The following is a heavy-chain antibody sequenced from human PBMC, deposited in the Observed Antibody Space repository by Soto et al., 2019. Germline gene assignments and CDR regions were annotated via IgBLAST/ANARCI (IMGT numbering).Heavy chain of an antibody. Sequence: QFQLVQSGAEVKKPGASVKVSCKASGYTFTSYGSSWVRQAPGQGLEWMGWISAYNCNTNYAQKLQGRVTMTTDTSTSTANMYLGRLRYDDTAVYYCASDPRIEVLARVAVSHYYSSGMDVCGQGTTVTVSS. CDR1: GYTFTSYG. D-gene: IGHD1-1*01. CDR3: ASDPRIEVLARVAVSHYYSSGMDV. CDR2: ISAYNCNT. V-gene: IGHV1-18*01. J-gene: IGHJ6*02.